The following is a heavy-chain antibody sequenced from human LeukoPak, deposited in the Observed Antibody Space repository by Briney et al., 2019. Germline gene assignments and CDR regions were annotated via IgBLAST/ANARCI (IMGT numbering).Heavy chain of an antibody. D-gene: IGHD3-22*01. CDR2: ISWNSGSI. J-gene: IGHJ3*02. CDR1: GFTFDDYA. CDR3: ARQSYSSGDAFDI. Sequence: GGSLRLSCAASGFTFDDYAMHWVRQAPGKGLEWVSGISWNSGSIGYADSVKGRFTISRDNAKNSLYLQMNSLRAEDTAVYYCARQSYSSGDAFDIWGQGTMVTVSS. V-gene: IGHV3-9*01.